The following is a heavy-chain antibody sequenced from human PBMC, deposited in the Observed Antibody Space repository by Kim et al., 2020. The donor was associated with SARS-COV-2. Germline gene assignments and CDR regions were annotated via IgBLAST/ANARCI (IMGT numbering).Heavy chain of an antibody. D-gene: IGHD5-12*01. J-gene: IGHJ4*02. V-gene: IGHV1-46*01. CDR3: ARAYTGYDPGDY. Sequence: TYPQKFQGRVTMTRDTSTSTVYMELSSLRSEDTAVYYCARAYTGYDPGDYWGQGTLVTVSS.